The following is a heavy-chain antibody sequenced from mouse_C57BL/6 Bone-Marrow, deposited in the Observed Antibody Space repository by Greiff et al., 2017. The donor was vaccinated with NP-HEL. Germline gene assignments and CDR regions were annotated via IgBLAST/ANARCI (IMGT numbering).Heavy chain of an antibody. Sequence: QVQLQQPGAELVRPVSSVKLSCKASGYTFTSYWMDWVKQRPGQGLEWIGNIYPSDSETHYNQKFKDKATLTVDKSSSTAYMQLSSLTSEDSAVYYCALMVTPDYWGQGTTLTVSS. D-gene: IGHD2-2*01. CDR1: GYTFTSYW. CDR3: ALMVTPDY. CDR2: IYPSDSET. J-gene: IGHJ2*01. V-gene: IGHV1-61*01.